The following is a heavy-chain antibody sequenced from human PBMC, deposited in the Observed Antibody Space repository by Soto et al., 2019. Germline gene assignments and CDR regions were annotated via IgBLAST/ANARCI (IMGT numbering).Heavy chain of an antibody. V-gene: IGHV4-59*01. CDR1: GGSIGSYY. J-gene: IGHJ4*02. CDR2: IYYSGST. Sequence: SETLSLTCTVSGGSIGSYYWSWIRQPPGKGLEWIGYIYYSGSTNYNPSLKSRVTISVDTSKNQFSLKLSSVTAADTAVYYCARAGEEGDSSGYYFDYWGQGTLVTVSS. D-gene: IGHD3-22*01. CDR3: ARAGEEGDSSGYYFDY.